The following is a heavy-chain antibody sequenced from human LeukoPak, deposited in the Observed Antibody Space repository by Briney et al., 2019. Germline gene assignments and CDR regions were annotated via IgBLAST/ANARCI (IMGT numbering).Heavy chain of an antibody. CDR2: ISSSSSYI. Sequence: PGGSLRLSCEASGFTFSGYSMNWVRQAPGKGLEWVSSISSSSSYIYYADSVKGRFTISRDNAKNSLYLQMNSLRAEDTAVYYCARDLDWHGMDVWGQGTTVTVSS. CDR3: ARDLDWHGMDV. V-gene: IGHV3-21*01. D-gene: IGHD2-21*01. CDR1: GFTFSGYS. J-gene: IGHJ6*02.